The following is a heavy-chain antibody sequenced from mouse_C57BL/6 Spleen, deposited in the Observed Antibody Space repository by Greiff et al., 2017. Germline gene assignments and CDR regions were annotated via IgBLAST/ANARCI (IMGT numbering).Heavy chain of an antibody. CDR3: AREDHYYGSSYWYFDV. J-gene: IGHJ1*03. V-gene: IGHV2-9-1*01. D-gene: IGHD1-1*01. Sequence: QVQLQQSGPGLVAPSQSLSITCTVSGFSLTSYAISWVRQPPGKGLEWLGVIWTGGGTNYNSALKSRLSISKDNSKSQVFLKMNSLQTDDTARYYCAREDHYYGSSYWYFDVWGTGTTVTVSS. CDR1: GFSLTSYA. CDR2: IWTGGGT.